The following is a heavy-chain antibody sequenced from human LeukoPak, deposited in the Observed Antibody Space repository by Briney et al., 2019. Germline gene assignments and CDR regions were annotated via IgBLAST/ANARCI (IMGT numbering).Heavy chain of an antibody. Sequence: SETLSLTCTVSGGSISTFSWSWVRQTPDKGLEWIGSFDSTATKYKPSLKSRVAISVDTSKNQFSLRLNSLTTADTASYYCARDTTVASGMQYWGPGTLVTVS. D-gene: IGHD6-19*01. V-gene: IGHV4-59*01. CDR1: GGSISTFS. CDR2: FDSTAT. CDR3: ARDTTVASGMQY. J-gene: IGHJ4*02.